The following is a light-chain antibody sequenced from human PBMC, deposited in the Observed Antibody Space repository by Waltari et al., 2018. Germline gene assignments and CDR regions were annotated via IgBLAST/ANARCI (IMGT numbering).Light chain of an antibody. CDR1: QSLLHSNGNTY. CDR2: GGS. J-gene: IGKJ4*01. CDR3: VQAIAFPLT. V-gene: IGKV2-40*01. Sequence: DIVMTQTPLSLPITPGEPASISCRSSQSLLHSNGNTYLHWYLQKPGKSPHLLIYGGSDRASGVPDRFSGGCSGTEFTLRISKVEAEDVGVYSCVQAIAFPLTFGGGTKVEIK.